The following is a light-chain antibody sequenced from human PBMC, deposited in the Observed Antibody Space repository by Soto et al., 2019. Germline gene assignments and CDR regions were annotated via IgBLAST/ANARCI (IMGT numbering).Light chain of an antibody. CDR1: HSVSSY. CDR3: QQYAGSPPWT. Sequence: EIVLTQSPATLSLSPGERATLSCRASHSVSSYLAWYQQKPGQAPRLLIYDASNRATGIPDRFSGSGSGTDFTLTISRLEPEDFAAYYCQQYAGSPPWTFGQGTKVDIK. J-gene: IGKJ1*01. V-gene: IGKV3-20*01. CDR2: DAS.